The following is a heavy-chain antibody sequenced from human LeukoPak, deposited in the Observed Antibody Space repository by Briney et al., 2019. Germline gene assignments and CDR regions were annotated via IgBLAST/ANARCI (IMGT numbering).Heavy chain of an antibody. Sequence: PGGSLSLSCAASGFIFSSSAMHWVRQAPVEGLEWVAVIADDGNDKYYAESVKGRFIISRDNSKNTLYLQMNSLRTEDTALYYCATVDDLDAFGICGQGTMVTVS. CDR3: ATVDDLDAFGI. V-gene: IGHV3-30*04. D-gene: IGHD2-2*03. CDR1: GFIFSSSA. J-gene: IGHJ3*02. CDR2: IADDGNDK.